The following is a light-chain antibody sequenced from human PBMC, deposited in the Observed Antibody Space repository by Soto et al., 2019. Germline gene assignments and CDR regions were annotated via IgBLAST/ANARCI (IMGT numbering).Light chain of an antibody. V-gene: IGLV1-40*01. CDR2: SNI. CDR1: SSDIGAGYD. Sequence: QSVLTQPPSMSGAPGQRVTISCTGSSSDIGAGYDVHWYQQFPGTAPKLLIYSNINRPSGVPDRFSGSKSCTSASLAITGLQSEDEADYCCQSYDSSLGGSKGVFGGGTKLTVL. CDR3: QSYDSSLGGSKGV. J-gene: IGLJ3*02.